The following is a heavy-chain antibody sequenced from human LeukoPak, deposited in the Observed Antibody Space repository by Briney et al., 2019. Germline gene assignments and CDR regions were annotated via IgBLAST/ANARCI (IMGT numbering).Heavy chain of an antibody. CDR2: IKQDGREK. CDR3: AKDSVVGGYGRPEGYYFDY. J-gene: IGHJ4*02. CDR1: GFTFSSYW. Sequence: PGGSLRLSCAASGFTFSSYWMSWVRQAPGKGLEWVANIKQDGREKYYVDSVKGRFTISKDNAKNSLYLQMNSLRAEDTAVYYCAKDSVVGGYGRPEGYYFDYWGQGTLVTVSS. V-gene: IGHV3-7*01. D-gene: IGHD1-26*01.